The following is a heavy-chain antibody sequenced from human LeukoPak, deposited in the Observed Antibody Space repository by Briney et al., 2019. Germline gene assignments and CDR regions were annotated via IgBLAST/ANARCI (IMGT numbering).Heavy chain of an antibody. CDR2: INAGNGNT. CDR3: ARDRNTKGLWFGELLDY. J-gene: IGHJ4*02. V-gene: IGHV1-3*01. D-gene: IGHD3-10*01. CDR1: GYTFTSYA. Sequence: ASVKVFCKASGYTFTSYAMHWVRQAPGQRLEWMGWINAGNGNTKYSQKFQGRVTITRDTSASTAYMELSSLRSEDTAVYYCARDRNTKGLWFGELLDYWGQGTLVTVSS.